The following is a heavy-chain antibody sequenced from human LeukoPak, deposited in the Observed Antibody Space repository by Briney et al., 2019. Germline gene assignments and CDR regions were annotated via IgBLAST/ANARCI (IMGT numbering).Heavy chain of an antibody. CDR1: GFTFITHD. Sequence: SGGSLRLSCAASGFTFITHDMSWVRQTPGKGLEWVSGISGSHAGRLGTTYYADSVQGRFTISRDNSKNTLYLQMNSLRAEDTAVYYCAKILSPLNEGLLLRRRPVGYFDYWGQGTLVTVSS. CDR3: AKILSPLNEGLLLRRRPVGYFDY. CDR2: ISGSHAGRLGTT. J-gene: IGHJ4*02. V-gene: IGHV3-23*01. D-gene: IGHD3-22*01.